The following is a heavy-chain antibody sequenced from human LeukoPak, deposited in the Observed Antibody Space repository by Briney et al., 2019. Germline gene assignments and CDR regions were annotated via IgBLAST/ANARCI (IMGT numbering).Heavy chain of an antibody. Sequence: QPGGFLRLSCAASGFTFSSYWMSWVRQAPGKGLEWVANIKQDGSEKYYVDSVKGRFTISRDNAKNSLYLQMNSLRAEDTAVYYCARRKFSGSYSSYYYYYYMDVWGKGTTVTVSS. CDR2: IKQDGSEK. D-gene: IGHD1-26*01. CDR3: ARRKFSGSYSSYYYYYYMDV. V-gene: IGHV3-7*01. CDR1: GFTFSSYW. J-gene: IGHJ6*03.